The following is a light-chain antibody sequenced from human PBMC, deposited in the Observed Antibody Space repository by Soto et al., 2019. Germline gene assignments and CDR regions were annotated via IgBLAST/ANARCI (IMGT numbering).Light chain of an antibody. V-gene: IGLV2-14*01. CDR3: SSYTSSSTSRV. Sequence: QSALTQPASVSGSPGQSITISCTGTSSDVGGYNYVSWYQQHPGKAPKLMIYDVSNRPSGVSNRFSGSKSGNTASLTISGLQAEDEADYYCSSYTSSSTSRVFDGGTKLTVL. CDR2: DVS. CDR1: SSDVGGYNY. J-gene: IGLJ3*02.